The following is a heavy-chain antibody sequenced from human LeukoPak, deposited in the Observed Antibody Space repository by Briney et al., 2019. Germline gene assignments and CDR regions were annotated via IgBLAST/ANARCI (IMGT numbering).Heavy chain of an antibody. D-gene: IGHD5-24*01. V-gene: IGHV3-30*18. CDR1: GFPFSQYG. CDR3: AKHQRDGYNPVSFDS. CDR2: ISYDGSEE. Sequence: GGSLRLSCAAPGFPFSQYGMHWVRQAPGKGLEWVALISYDGSEEFYADLVKGRFSISRDNSENTIYLQMNSLGPDDTAVYFCAKHQRDGYNPVSFDSWGQGILVAVSS. J-gene: IGHJ4*02.